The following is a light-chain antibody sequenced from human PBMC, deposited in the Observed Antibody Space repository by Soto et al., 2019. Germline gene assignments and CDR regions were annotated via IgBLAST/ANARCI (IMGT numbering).Light chain of an antibody. J-gene: IGKJ4*02. V-gene: IGKV1-17*01. CDR1: QGIRNA. CDR2: AAS. CDR3: LLHNSYPPLT. Sequence: DIQMTQSPSSLSASVGDRVTITCRASQGIRNALGWYQQKPGKAPKRLIYAASSLQSGVQSRFSGSGSGTEFTLTISSLQPEDFATYYCLLHNSYPPLTFGGGTKVEIK.